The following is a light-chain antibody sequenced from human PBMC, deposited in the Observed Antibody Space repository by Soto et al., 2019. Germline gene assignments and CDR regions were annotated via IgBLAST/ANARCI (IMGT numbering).Light chain of an antibody. CDR3: QQYCSSPYT. CDR1: QSVSSSY. J-gene: IGKJ2*01. Sequence: EIVLTQSPGTLSLSPGERATLSCRASQSVSSSYLAWYQQKPGQAPRLLIYDASSRATGIPDRFSGSGSGTVFTLTIRKLEPEDFAVYFCQQYCSSPYTFGQGTKLEIK. V-gene: IGKV3-20*01. CDR2: DAS.